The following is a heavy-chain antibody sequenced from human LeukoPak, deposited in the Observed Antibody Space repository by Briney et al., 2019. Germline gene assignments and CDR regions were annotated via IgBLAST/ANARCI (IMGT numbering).Heavy chain of an antibody. J-gene: IGHJ4*02. CDR2: IYTSGST. CDR1: GGSISSYY. V-gene: IGHV4-4*07. CDR3: ARTLYDSSGYYYYFDY. D-gene: IGHD3-22*01. Sequence: PSETLSLTCTVSGGSISSYYWRWIRQPAGKGLEWIGRIYTSGSTNYNPSLKSRVTMSVDTSKNQFSLKLSSVTAADTAVYYCARTLYDSSGYYYYFDYWGQGTLVTVSS.